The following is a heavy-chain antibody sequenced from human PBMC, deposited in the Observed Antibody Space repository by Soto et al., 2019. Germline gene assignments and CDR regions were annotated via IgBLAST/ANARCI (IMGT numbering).Heavy chain of an antibody. J-gene: IGHJ4*02. CDR2: IVSDGSRT. Sequence: LRLSCAGSGFTFSRYWMHWVRQVPGKGLVWVANIVSDGSRTTYADSVKGRFTISRDNAKNTLYLQMDSLRVEDTAVYYCARDASAEPFDYWGQGTLVTVSS. V-gene: IGHV3-74*01. CDR1: GFTFSRYW. D-gene: IGHD2-2*01. CDR3: ARDASAEPFDY.